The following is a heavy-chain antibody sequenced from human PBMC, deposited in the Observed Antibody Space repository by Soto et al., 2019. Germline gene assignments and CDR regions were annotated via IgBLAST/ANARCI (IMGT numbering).Heavy chain of an antibody. CDR3: ARTIAVAGIGYYFDY. V-gene: IGHV1-18*04. J-gene: IGHJ4*02. CDR2: ISTYNGNT. CDR1: AYSFSTYA. Sequence: GASVKVSCKASAYSFSTYAISWVRQAPGQGLEWLGRISTYNGNTNYAQILQGRVTLTTDTSTSTAFMELRSLRSDDTAVYYCARTIAVAGIGYYFDYWGQGTLV. D-gene: IGHD6-19*01.